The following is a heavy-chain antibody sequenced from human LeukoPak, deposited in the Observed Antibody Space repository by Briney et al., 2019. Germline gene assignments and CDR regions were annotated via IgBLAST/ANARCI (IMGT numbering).Heavy chain of an antibody. CDR1: GGTFSSYA. CDR2: IIPIFGTA. Sequence: ASVKVSCKASGGTFSSYAISWVRQAPGQGLEWMGGIIPIFGTANYAQKFQGRVTITTDESTSTAYMELSSLRSEDTAVYYCARDSSKRRCSYGPLRGRAFDIWGQGTMVTVSS. J-gene: IGHJ3*02. D-gene: IGHD5-18*01. CDR3: ARDSSKRRCSYGPLRGRAFDI. V-gene: IGHV1-69*05.